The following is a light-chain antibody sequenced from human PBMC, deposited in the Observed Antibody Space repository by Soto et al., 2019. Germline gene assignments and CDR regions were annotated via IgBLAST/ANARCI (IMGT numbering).Light chain of an antibody. CDR3: CSYAGSSTYVV. CDR1: SSDVGSYNL. J-gene: IGLJ2*01. Sequence: QSVLTQPASVSGSPGQSITISCTXTSSDVGSYNLVSWYQQHPGKAPKLMIYEVSKRPSGVSNRFSGSKSGNTASLTISGLQAEDEADYYCCSYAGSSTYVVFGGGTKLTVL. V-gene: IGLV2-23*02. CDR2: EVS.